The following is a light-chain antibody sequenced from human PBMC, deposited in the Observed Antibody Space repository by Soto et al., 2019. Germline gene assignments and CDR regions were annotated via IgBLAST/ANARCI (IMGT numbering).Light chain of an antibody. CDR3: QLYGTSRA. CDR1: QSVSSN. V-gene: IGKV3-20*01. J-gene: IGKJ1*01. Sequence: EIVMTQSPATLSVSPGERATLSCRASQSVSSNLAWYQQKPGLAPRLLIYGVSSRATDIPDRFSGSGSGTDFTLTISRLEQEDFAMYYCQLYGTSRAFGQGTKV. CDR2: GVS.